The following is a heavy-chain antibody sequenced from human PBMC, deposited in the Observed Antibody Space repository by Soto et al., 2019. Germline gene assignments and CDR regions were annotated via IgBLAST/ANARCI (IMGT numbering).Heavy chain of an antibody. Sequence: ASVKVACKACGYTFTSYVISWVLQAPGQGLEWMGWISAYNGNTNYAQKLQGRVNMTTDTSTSTAYMELRSLRVEDTAVYYCARGDPTTVRNIYYFYGMDVWGQGITVTVYS. J-gene: IGHJ6*02. D-gene: IGHD4-4*01. CDR3: ARGDPTTVRNIYYFYGMDV. CDR2: ISAYNGNT. CDR1: GYTFTSYV. V-gene: IGHV1-18*01.